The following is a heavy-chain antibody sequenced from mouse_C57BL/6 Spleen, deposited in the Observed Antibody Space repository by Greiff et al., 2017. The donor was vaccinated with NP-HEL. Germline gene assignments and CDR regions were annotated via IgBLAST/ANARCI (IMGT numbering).Heavy chain of an antibody. V-gene: IGHV1-52*01. CDR2: IDPSDSET. CDR3: ARSHYYGSSPLYAMGY. D-gene: IGHD1-1*01. J-gene: IGHJ4*01. Sequence: QVQLQQPGAELVRPGSSVKLSCKASGYTFTSYWMHWVKQRPIQGLEWIGNIDPSDSETHYNQKFKDKATLTVDKSSSTAYMQLSSLTSEDSAVYYCARSHYYGSSPLYAMGYWGQGTSVTVSS. CDR1: GYTFTSYW.